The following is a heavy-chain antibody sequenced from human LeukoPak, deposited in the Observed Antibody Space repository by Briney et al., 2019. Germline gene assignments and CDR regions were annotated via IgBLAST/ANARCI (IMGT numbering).Heavy chain of an antibody. Sequence: SETLSLTCTVSGGSISSGDYYWSWIRQPPGKGLEWIGYIYYSGSTYYNPSLKSRVTISVDTSKNQFSLKLSSVTAAGTAVYYCARGGEDSGAGYWGQRTLVTVSS. CDR3: ARGGEDSGAGY. CDR2: IYYSGST. D-gene: IGHD2-15*01. CDR1: GGSISSGDYY. V-gene: IGHV4-30-4*08. J-gene: IGHJ4*02.